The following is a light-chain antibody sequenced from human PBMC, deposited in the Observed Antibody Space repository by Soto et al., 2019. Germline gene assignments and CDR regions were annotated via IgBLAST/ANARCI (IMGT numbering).Light chain of an antibody. Sequence: QSVLTQPPSASGTPGQRVTISCSGSSSNIGSNYVYWYQQLPGTAPKLLIYRNNQRPSGVPDRFSGSKSGTSASLAISGLRYEDEADDYCAAWDDSLSGYVFGTGTKVTVL. CDR2: RNN. CDR3: AAWDDSLSGYV. J-gene: IGLJ1*01. CDR1: SSNIGSNY. V-gene: IGLV1-47*01.